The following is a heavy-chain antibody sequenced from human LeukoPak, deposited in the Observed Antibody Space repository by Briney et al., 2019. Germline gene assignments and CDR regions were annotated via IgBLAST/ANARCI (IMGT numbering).Heavy chain of an antibody. D-gene: IGHD7-27*01. CDR3: ATRKLGNDY. CDR1: GGSISTYY. V-gene: IGHV4-59*01. CDR2: IYYTET. J-gene: IGHJ4*02. Sequence: ASETLSLTCTVSGGSISTYYWNWIRQSPGKGLEWIGYIYYTETSYNPSLKSRVTISADTSKNQFSLKLYSVTAADTAVYYCATRKLGNDYWGQGTLVTVSS.